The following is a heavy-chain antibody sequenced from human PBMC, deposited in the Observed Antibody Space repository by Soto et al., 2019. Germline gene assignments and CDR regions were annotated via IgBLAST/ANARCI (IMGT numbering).Heavy chain of an antibody. J-gene: IGHJ4*02. Sequence: ASVKLSCKASGYSFTSYGISWGRQAPGQGLEWMGWISAYNGNTNYAQKLQGRLIMTTDTSTSTAYMELRSLRSDDTAVYYCARVIASAADFDYWGQGTLVTVSS. CDR1: GYSFTSYG. CDR3: ARVIASAADFDY. D-gene: IGHD6-13*01. CDR2: ISAYNGNT. V-gene: IGHV1-18*01.